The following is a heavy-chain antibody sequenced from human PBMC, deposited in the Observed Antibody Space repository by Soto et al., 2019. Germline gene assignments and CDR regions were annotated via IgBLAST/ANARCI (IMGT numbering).Heavy chain of an antibody. D-gene: IGHD3-22*01. J-gene: IGHJ4*02. V-gene: IGHV3-23*01. CDR2: ISGSGGST. Sequence: GGSLRLSCAASGFTFSSYAMSWVRQAPGKGLEWVSAISGSGGSTYYADSVKGRFTISRDNSKNTLYLQMNSLRAEDTAVYYCAKDVSGYYYDSSGYLFDYWGQGTLVTVSS. CDR3: AKDVSGYYYDSSGYLFDY. CDR1: GFTFSSYA.